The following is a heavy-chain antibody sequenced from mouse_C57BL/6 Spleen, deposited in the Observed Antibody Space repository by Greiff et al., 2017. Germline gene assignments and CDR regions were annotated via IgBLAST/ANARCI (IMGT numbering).Heavy chain of an antibody. Sequence: VKLMESGPELVKPGASVKISCKASGYAFSSSWMNWVKQRPGKGLEWIGRIYPGDGDTNYNGKFKGKATLTADKSSSTAYMQLSSLTSEDSAVYFCARRVTTDAMGYWGQGTSVTVSS. D-gene: IGHD1-1*01. CDR1: GYAFSSSW. CDR2: IYPGDGDT. CDR3: ARRVTTDAMGY. V-gene: IGHV1-82*01. J-gene: IGHJ4*01.